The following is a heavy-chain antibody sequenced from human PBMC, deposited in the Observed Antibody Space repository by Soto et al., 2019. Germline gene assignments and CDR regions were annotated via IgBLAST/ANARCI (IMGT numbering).Heavy chain of an antibody. CDR2: ISYDGTNK. Sequence: QVQLVESGGGVVQPGRSLRLSCAASGSTFSSYGMQWVRQAPGKGLEWVAVISYDGTNKYYADSVKGRFTISRDNSKNTLYLQMNSLRAEDTAVYYCAKELIIPAAGSYYYHGMDVWGQGTTVSVSS. D-gene: IGHD6-13*01. CDR3: AKELIIPAAGSYYYHGMDV. J-gene: IGHJ6*02. CDR1: GSTFSSYG. V-gene: IGHV3-30*18.